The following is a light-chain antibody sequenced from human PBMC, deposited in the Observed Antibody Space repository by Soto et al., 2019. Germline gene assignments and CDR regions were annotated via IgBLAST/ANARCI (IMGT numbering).Light chain of an antibody. CDR2: EVS. V-gene: IGLV2-14*01. CDR1: SSDVGGYNY. Sequence: QSALTQPASVSGSPGQSIAISCTGSSSDVGGYNYLSWYQQYPGKAPKLVIYEVSYRPSWVSDRFSGSKSGNTASLTISGLQSEDEADYYCTSYTSGGTYVFGTGTKLTVL. CDR3: TSYTSGGTYV. J-gene: IGLJ1*01.